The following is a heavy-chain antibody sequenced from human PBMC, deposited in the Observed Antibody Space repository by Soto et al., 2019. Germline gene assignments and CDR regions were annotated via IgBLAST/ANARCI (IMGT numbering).Heavy chain of an antibody. J-gene: IGHJ5*01. CDR1: GFTISNYD. CDR2: ISYDGFKK. CDR3: AKVYLWRASMSVTPNCIDS. Sequence: QVNLVESGGGVVQPGSSLRLSCAASGFTISNYDTHWVRQAPGKGLEWVAAISYDGFKKDYADSMKGRFAISRDNAKNPLNLQMNTLSVEDTAVYYSAKVYLWRASMSVTPNCIDSRGHGTRVTVSS. V-gene: IGHV3-30*18. D-gene: IGHD3-3*01.